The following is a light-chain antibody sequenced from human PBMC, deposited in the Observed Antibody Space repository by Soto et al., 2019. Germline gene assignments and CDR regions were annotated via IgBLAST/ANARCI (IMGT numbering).Light chain of an antibody. CDR3: SSYTSSSTPDNYV. V-gene: IGLV2-14*01. CDR2: EVS. Sequence: QSALTQPASVSGSPGQSITISCTGTSSDVGGYNYVSWYQQHPGKAPKLMIYEVSNRPSGVSNRFSGSKSGNTASLTISGLQAEDEADYYCSSYTSSSTPDNYVFGTGTKVTVL. J-gene: IGLJ1*01. CDR1: SSDVGGYNY.